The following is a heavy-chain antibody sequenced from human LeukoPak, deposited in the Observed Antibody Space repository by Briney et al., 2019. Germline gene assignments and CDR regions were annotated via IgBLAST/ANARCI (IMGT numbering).Heavy chain of an antibody. V-gene: IGHV3-15*01. CDR1: GFTFSKAW. Sequence: PGGSLRLSCSASGFTFSKAWMHWVRQAPGKGLEYVCRIKSKSDGGTTDYAAPVKGRFTISRDDSKNTLYLQMNSLRTEDTAVYYYTTVRGSTSCCIIDYWGQGTLVTVSS. J-gene: IGHJ4*02. CDR3: TTVRGSTSCCIIDY. CDR2: IKSKSDGGTT. D-gene: IGHD2-2*01.